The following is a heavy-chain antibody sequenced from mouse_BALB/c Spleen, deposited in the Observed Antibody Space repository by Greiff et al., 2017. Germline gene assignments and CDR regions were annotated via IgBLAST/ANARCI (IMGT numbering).Heavy chain of an antibody. V-gene: IGHV2-9-2*01. Sequence: VKLMESGPGLVAPSQSLSITCTVSGFSLTSYDISWIRQPPGKGLEWLGVIWTGGGTNYNSAFMSRLSISKDNSKSQVFLKMNSLQTDDTAIYYCVRYGNYAAWFAYWGQGTLVTVSA. J-gene: IGHJ3*01. D-gene: IGHD2-10*02. CDR2: IWTGGGT. CDR1: GFSLTSYD. CDR3: VRYGNYAAWFAY.